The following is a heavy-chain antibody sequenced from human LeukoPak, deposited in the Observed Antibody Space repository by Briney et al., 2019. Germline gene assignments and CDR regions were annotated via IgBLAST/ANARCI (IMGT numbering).Heavy chain of an antibody. CDR1: GYTFTSYG. CDR2: ISAYNGNT. V-gene: IGHV1-18*01. CDR3: ARDYSGSYQQAFDI. J-gene: IGHJ3*02. D-gene: IGHD1-26*01. Sequence: ASVTVSFKASGYTFTSYGISWVRQAPGQGLAWMGWISAYNGNTNYAQKLQGRVAMTTDTSTGTAYMELRSLRSDDTAVYYCARDYSGSYQQAFDIWGQGTMVTVSS.